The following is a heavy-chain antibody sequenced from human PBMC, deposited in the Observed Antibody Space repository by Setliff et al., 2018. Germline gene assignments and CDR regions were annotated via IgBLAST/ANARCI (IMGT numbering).Heavy chain of an antibody. J-gene: IGHJ4*02. V-gene: IGHV1-69*10. D-gene: IGHD2-15*01. CDR2: TIPLLPLP. Sequence: SVKVSCKASGGTLSTLSIAWVRQAPGQGLEWMGGTIPLLPLPNYAVKFQGRVTITADKSTSTAYMELRSLTSEDTAVYYCARDGGGYCSGGSCYSGLWVNWGQGTLVTVSS. CDR1: GGTLSTLS. CDR3: ARDGGGYCSGGSCYSGLWVN.